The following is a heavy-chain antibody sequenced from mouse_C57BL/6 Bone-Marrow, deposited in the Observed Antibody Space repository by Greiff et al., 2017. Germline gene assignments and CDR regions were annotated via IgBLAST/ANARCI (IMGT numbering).Heavy chain of an antibody. CDR3: AKGAAQAPYYGDY. J-gene: IGHJ2*01. Sequence: QVQLQQSGPELVKPGASVKLSCKASGYAFSSSWMNWVKQRPGQGLEWIGRIYPGDGDTNYNGKFKGKATLTADKSSSTAYMQLSSLTSEDSAVYVGAKGAAQAPYYGDYWGQGTTLTVSS. CDR1: GYAFSSSW. V-gene: IGHV1-82*01. D-gene: IGHD1-1*01. CDR2: IYPGDGDT.